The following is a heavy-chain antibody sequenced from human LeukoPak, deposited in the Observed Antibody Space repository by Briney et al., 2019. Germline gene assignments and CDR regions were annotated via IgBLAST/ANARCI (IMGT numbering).Heavy chain of an antibody. Sequence: GGSLRLSCAASGFTVSSNYMSWVRQAPGKGLEWVSVIYSGGSTYYADSVKGRFTISRDNSKNTLYLQMNSLRAEDTAVYYCARDLADTAVAESHWGQGTLVTVSS. D-gene: IGHD5-18*01. CDR2: IYSGGST. CDR1: GFTVSSNY. V-gene: IGHV3-66*02. CDR3: ARDLADTAVAESH. J-gene: IGHJ4*02.